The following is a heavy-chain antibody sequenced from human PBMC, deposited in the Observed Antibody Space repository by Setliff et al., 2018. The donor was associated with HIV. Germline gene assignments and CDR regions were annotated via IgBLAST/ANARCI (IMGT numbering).Heavy chain of an antibody. D-gene: IGHD2-2*01. J-gene: IGHJ4*02. CDR1: GLTFSNYW. Sequence: GGSLRLSCAASGLTFSNYWMGWVRQAPGKGMEWVANIKKDGSEKRYVDSVEGRLTVSRDNAKMSLYLQMNSLRAEDTAVYYCTRTYCSNLSCYDDYWGQGTLVTVSS. CDR3: TRTYCSNLSCYDDY. V-gene: IGHV3-7*01. CDR2: IKKDGSEK.